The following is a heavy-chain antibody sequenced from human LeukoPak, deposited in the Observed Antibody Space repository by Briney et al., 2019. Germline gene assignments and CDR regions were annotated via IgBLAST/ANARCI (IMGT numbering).Heavy chain of an antibody. Sequence: SETLSLTCTVSGGSISGSSYYWAWIRQPPGKGLEWIGSILYGGNTYYSPSLKSRVTVSVDTSKDQFSLKLSSVTAADTAVYYCARTGATLVRGAIRRDFDYWGQGTLVTVSS. D-gene: IGHD3-10*01. CDR3: ARTGATLVRGAIRRDFDY. CDR2: ILYGGNT. CDR1: GGSISGSSYY. V-gene: IGHV4-39*01. J-gene: IGHJ4*02.